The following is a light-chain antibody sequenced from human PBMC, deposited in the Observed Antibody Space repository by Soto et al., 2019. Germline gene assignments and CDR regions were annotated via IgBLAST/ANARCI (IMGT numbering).Light chain of an antibody. V-gene: IGLV1-44*01. J-gene: IGLJ2*01. Sequence: QAVVTQPPSASGAPGQRVTISCSGSSTNIGSNPVNWYQQVPEAAPKLLIYNDNQRPSGVPDRFSGSRSGTSASLAISGLQSDDEADYYCAAWDDSLGGFVAFGGGTKLTVL. CDR3: AAWDDSLGGFVA. CDR1: STNIGSNP. CDR2: NDN.